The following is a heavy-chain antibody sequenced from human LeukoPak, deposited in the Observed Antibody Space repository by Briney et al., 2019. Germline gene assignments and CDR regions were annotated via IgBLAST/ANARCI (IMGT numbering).Heavy chain of an antibody. CDR1: GGSISSSIYY. J-gene: IGHJ4*02. D-gene: IGHD4-17*01. CDR3: ARLGRDGTTVTTFDY. CDR2: IYYSGST. V-gene: IGHV4-39*01. Sequence: PSETLSLTCTVSGGSISSSIYYWGWIRQPPGKGLEWIGSIYYSGSTYYNPSLKSRVTISVDTSKNQFSLKLSSVTAADTAVYYCARLGRDGTTVTTFDYWGQGTLVTVSS.